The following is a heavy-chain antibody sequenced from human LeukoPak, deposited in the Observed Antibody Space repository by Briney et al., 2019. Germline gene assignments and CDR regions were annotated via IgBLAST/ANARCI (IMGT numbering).Heavy chain of an antibody. V-gene: IGHV1-46*01. CDR2: INPSGGST. CDR3: ARVAFRQTVTNQLDY. CDR1: GYTFTNYY. J-gene: IGHJ4*02. Sequence: ASVKVSCKASGYTFTNYYIHWVRQAPGQGLEWMGLINPSGGSTSYAQKFQGRVTMTRDTSTSTVYMELSSLKSEDTAVYYCARVAFRQTVTNQLDYWGQGTPVTVSS. D-gene: IGHD1-14*01.